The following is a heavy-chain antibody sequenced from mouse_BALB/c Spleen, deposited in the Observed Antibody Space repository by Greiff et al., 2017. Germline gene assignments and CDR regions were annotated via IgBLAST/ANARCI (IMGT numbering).Heavy chain of an antibody. CDR2: ISYSGST. D-gene: IGHD2-4*01. J-gene: IGHJ3*01. CDR3: AKGDPYYDYDLGFAY. V-gene: IGHV3-2*02. Sequence: DVKLQESGPGLVKPSQSLSLTCTVTGYSITSDYAWNWIRQFPGNKLEWMGYISYSGSTSYNPSLKSRISITRDTSKNQFFLQLNSVTTEDTATYYCAKGDPYYDYDLGFAYWGQGTLVTVSA. CDR1: GYSITSDYA.